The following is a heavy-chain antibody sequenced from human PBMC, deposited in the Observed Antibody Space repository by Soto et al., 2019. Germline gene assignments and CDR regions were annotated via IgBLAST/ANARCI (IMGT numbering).Heavy chain of an antibody. CDR1: GFTFSSYW. Sequence: EVQLVESGGGLVQPGGSLRLSCAASGFTFSSYWMSWVRQAPGKGLEWVANIKEDGSERYYVDSVKGRFTISRDNAKNSLYLQMHRLRAEDTAVYYCARATGADKEDYWGQGPLVTVSS. J-gene: IGHJ4*02. CDR3: ARATGADKEDY. V-gene: IGHV3-7*04. D-gene: IGHD3-10*01. CDR2: IKEDGSER.